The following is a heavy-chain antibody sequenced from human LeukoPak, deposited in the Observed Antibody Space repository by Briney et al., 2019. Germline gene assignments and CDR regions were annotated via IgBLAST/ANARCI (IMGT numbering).Heavy chain of an antibody. V-gene: IGHV1-8*01. CDR3: ARGPFGSGSFLDY. CDR1: GYIFSSND. Sequence: ASVKVSCKASGYIFSSNDINWVRRAAGRGLEWMGWMNPNSGDTGYTQKFQGRVAMTRSTSITTAYMELSSLRSEDTAVYYCARGPFGSGSFLDYWGQGTLVTVSS. D-gene: IGHD3-10*01. CDR2: MNPNSGDT. J-gene: IGHJ4*02.